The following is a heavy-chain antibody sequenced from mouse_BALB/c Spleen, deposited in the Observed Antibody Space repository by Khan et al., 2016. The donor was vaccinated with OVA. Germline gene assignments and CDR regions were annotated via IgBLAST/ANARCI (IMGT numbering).Heavy chain of an antibody. J-gene: IGHJ3*01. D-gene: IGHD3-3*01. CDR1: GYSFTTYY. CDR3: ARGTFDY. V-gene: IGHV1S135*01. CDR2: IDPFNTGT. Sequence: QLQQSGPELMKPGASVNISCKASGYSFTTYYIHWVKQSRGKSLEWIGYIDPFNTGTDYNQKFKGQATLTVDKSSNTAYMHLTSLTSEDSAVYYCARGTFDYWGQGTLVTVSA.